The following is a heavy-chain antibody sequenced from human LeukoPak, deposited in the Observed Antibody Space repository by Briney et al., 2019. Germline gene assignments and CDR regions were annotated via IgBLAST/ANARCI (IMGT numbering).Heavy chain of an antibody. CDR1: GFTFGDYA. J-gene: IGHJ4*02. CDR2: ISTSSRTI. CDR3: AKPGYGGNEQ. D-gene: IGHD4-23*01. V-gene: IGHV3-48*01. Sequence: PGGSLRLSCTASGFTFGDYAMNWVRQAPGKGLEWVSYISTSSRTIFYADSVKGRFTISRDNSKNTLYLQMNSLRAEDTAVYFCAKPGYGGNEQWGQGTLVTVSS.